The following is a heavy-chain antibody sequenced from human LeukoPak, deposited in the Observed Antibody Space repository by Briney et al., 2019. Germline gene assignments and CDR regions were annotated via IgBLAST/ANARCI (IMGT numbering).Heavy chain of an antibody. Sequence: SETLSLTCTVSGDSINSHTYYWAWIRQPPGKGLEWIGSVYYSGSTDYNPSLKSRVTISVDKSKNQFSLKLSSVTAADTAVYYCARLSYDSSGYYYFDYWGQGTLVTVSS. CDR3: ARLSYDSSGYYYFDY. CDR2: VYYSGST. J-gene: IGHJ4*02. CDR1: GDSINSHTYY. D-gene: IGHD3-22*01. V-gene: IGHV4-39*07.